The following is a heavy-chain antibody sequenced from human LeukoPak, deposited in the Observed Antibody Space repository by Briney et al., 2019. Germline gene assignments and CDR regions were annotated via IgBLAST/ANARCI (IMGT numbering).Heavy chain of an antibody. CDR2: INTYNGDT. CDR1: GYTFTHYG. V-gene: IGHV1-18*01. CDR3: ARGIRSPHFDY. J-gene: IGHJ4*02. D-gene: IGHD3-16*01. Sequence: ASVKVSCKASGYTFTHYGITWVRQAPGQGLAWMGWINTYNGDTKCAQKLQGRVTMTTDTSTSTAFMELRSLRSDDSAGYYCARGIRSPHFDYWGLGTLVTVSP.